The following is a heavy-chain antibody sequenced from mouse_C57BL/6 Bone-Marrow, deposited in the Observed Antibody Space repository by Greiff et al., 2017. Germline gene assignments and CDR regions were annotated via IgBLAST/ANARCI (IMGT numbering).Heavy chain of an antibody. D-gene: IGHD3-2*02. CDR3: AREGETAQAFYAMDY. V-gene: IGHV5-4*01. CDR2: IRDGGSYT. CDR1: GFTFSSYA. Sequence: EVMLVESGGGLVKPGGSLQLSCAASGFTFSSYAMSWVRQTPEKRLEWVATIRDGGSYTYYPDNVKGRFTISRDNAKNNQYLQMSHLKSEDTAMYYCAREGETAQAFYAMDYWGQGTSVTVSS. J-gene: IGHJ4*01.